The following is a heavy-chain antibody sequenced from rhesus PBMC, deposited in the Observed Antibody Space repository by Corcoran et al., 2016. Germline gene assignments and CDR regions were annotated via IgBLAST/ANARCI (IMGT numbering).Heavy chain of an antibody. Sequence: QVQLQESGPGLAKPSETLSLTCAFSGASSSSHWWCWISQPPVKGLEWIGEINGNSGNTNYNPSLKSRVTISKDASKNQISLKLSSVTAADTAVYYCARVGTVTGWGQGVLVTVSS. CDR2: INGNSGNT. D-gene: IGHD5-24*01. CDR3: ARVGTVTG. CDR1: GASSSSHW. J-gene: IGHJ4*01. V-gene: IGHV4-80*01.